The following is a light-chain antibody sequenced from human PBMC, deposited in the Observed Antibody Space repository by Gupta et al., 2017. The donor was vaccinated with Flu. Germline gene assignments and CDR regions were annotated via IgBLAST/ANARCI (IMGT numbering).Light chain of an antibody. CDR2: DVN. CDR3: SSYGGSNNLV. CDR1: ISDVGGYNF. V-gene: IGLV2-8*01. Sequence: GTISDVGGYNFVSWYQLHPGKAPKLIIFDVNKRPSGVPARFSGSKSGNAASLTVSGLQADDEADYYCSSYGGSNNLVFGGGTKLSVI. J-gene: IGLJ3*02.